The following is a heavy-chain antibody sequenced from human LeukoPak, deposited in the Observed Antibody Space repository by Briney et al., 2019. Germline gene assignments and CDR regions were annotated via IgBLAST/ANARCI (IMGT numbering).Heavy chain of an antibody. CDR2: IHHSGSN. CDR1: GYSLSSGYY. V-gene: IGHV4-38-2*01. CDR3: ARHRMGEDYYYYYYMDV. Sequence: PSETLSLTCAVSGYSLSSGYYWGWLRPPPGKGVEWIGSIHHSGSNYYNPSLKSRVTISVDTSKNQFSLKLSSVTAADTAVYYCARHRMGEDYYYYYYMDVWGKGTTVTVSS. J-gene: IGHJ6*03. D-gene: IGHD1-26*01.